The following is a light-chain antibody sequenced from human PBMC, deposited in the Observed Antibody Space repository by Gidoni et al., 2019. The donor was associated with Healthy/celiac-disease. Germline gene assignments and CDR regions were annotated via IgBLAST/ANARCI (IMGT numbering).Light chain of an antibody. CDR2: TAS. V-gene: IGKV1-5*03. J-gene: IGKJ1*01. CDR3: QQYNSYPWT. Sequence: DIQTSQSPSTLSASVGDGVTITCRASQSSSSWLAWYQQKQGKAPKLLIYTASSLASGVPSRFSGSGSGIEFTLTISSLQPDDFATYYCQQYNSYPWTFGQGTKVEIK. CDR1: QSSSSW.